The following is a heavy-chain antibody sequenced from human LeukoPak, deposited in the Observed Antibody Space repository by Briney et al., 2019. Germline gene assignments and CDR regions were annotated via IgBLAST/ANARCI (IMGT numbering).Heavy chain of an antibody. CDR1: GFTFSSYA. D-gene: IGHD5-12*01. Sequence: PGRYLRLSCAASGFTFSSYAMHWVRQAPGKGLEWVAVISYDGSNKYYADSVKGRFTISRDNSKNTLYLQMNSLRAEDTAVYYCAREEVATNWFDPWGQGTLVTVSS. J-gene: IGHJ5*02. CDR2: ISYDGSNK. CDR3: AREEVATNWFDP. V-gene: IGHV3-30*04.